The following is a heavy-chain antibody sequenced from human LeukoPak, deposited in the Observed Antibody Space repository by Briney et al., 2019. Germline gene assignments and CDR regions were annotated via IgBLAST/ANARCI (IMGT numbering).Heavy chain of an antibody. D-gene: IGHD6-13*01. V-gene: IGHV4-61*01. CDR3: ARDVTPSSYSSSWYNWFDP. J-gene: IGHJ5*02. CDR2: IYYSGST. Sequence: PSETLSLTCTVSGGSISSSSYYWGWIRQPPGKGLEWIGYIYYSGSTNYNPSLKSRVTISVDTSKNQFSLKLSSVTAADTAVYYCARDVTPSSYSSSWYNWFDPWGQGTLVTVSS. CDR1: GGSISSSSYY.